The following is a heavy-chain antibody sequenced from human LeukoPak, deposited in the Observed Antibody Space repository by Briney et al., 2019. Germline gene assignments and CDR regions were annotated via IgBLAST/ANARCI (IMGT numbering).Heavy chain of an antibody. Sequence: GGSLRLSCAASGFTFSDYSMSWVRQAPGAGLEWVSAISPAGDSTTDADSVKGRFTISRDNSRNTLHLQMSSLRVEDTAVYYCVKDSSSGSYFDYWGQGTLVTVSS. J-gene: IGHJ4*02. CDR1: GFTFSDYS. D-gene: IGHD3-10*01. CDR2: ISPAGDST. CDR3: VKDSSSGSYFDY. V-gene: IGHV3-23*01.